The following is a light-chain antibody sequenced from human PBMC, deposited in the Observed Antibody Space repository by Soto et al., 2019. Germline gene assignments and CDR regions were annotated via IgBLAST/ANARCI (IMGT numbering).Light chain of an antibody. J-gene: IGKJ5*01. CDR3: QRYDSSSWT. Sequence: EIVMTQSPATLSVYPGERATLSCRASQSITSSLAWYQQKPGQAPRLLIYDASNRATGIPARFSGSGSRTDFTLTISNLEPEDFAVYYCQRYDSSSWTFGQGTRLEIK. CDR1: QSITSS. CDR2: DAS. V-gene: IGKV3D-15*01.